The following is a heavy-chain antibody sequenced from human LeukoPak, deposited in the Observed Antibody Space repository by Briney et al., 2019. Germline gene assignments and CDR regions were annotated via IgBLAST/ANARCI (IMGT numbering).Heavy chain of an antibody. D-gene: IGHD2-2*01. CDR2: ISGSGGST. CDR1: GFTFSSYA. V-gene: IGHV3-23*01. CDR3: AKTPAAYFYYGMDV. J-gene: IGHJ6*02. Sequence: GGSLRLSCAASGFTFSSYAMSWVRQAPGKGLEWVSAISGSGGSTYYADSVKGRFTISRDNSKNTLYLQMNSLRAEDTAVYYCAKTPAAYFYYGMDVWGQGTTVTVSS.